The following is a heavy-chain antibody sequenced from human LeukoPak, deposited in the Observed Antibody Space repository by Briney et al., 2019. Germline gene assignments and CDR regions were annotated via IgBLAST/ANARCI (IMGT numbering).Heavy chain of an antibody. CDR3: ARVFGDRFDY. CDR1: GFTFSDHY. CDR2: TRNKANSYTT. D-gene: IGHD2-21*02. V-gene: IGHV3-72*01. Sequence: GGSLRLSCAASGFTFSDHYMDWVRQAPGKGLEWVGRTRNKANSYTTEYAASVKGRFTISRDDSKNSLYLQINSLKTEDTAVYYCARVFGDRFDYWGQGTLVTVSS. J-gene: IGHJ4*02.